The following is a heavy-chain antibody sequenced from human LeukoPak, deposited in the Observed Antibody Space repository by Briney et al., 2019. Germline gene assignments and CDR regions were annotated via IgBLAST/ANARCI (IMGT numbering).Heavy chain of an antibody. CDR2: INPSGGST. V-gene: IGHV1-46*01. Sequence: ASVKVSCKASGYTFTSYYMHWVRQAPGQGLEWMGIINPSGGSTSYAQKFQGRVTMTRDMSTSTDYMELSSLRSEDTAVYYCAKDIGPLTYHYDTSGYSGAFDYWGQGTLVTVSS. J-gene: IGHJ4*02. CDR3: AKDIGPLTYHYDTSGYSGAFDY. CDR1: GYTFTSYY. D-gene: IGHD3-22*01.